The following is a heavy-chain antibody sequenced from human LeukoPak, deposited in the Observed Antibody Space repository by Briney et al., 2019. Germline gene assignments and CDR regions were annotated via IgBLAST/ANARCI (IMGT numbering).Heavy chain of an antibody. D-gene: IGHD3-22*01. CDR3: ARGGPRGYDSSGYYFSYFDY. CDR2: INPNSGGT. V-gene: IGHV1-2*04. CDR1: GYTFTGYY. J-gene: IGHJ4*02. Sequence: ASVKVSCKASGYTFTGYYMHWVRQAPGQGLEWMGWINPNSGGTNYAQKFQGWVTMTRDTSISTAYMELSRLRSDDTAVYYCARGGPRGYDSSGYYFSYFDYWGQGTLVTVSS.